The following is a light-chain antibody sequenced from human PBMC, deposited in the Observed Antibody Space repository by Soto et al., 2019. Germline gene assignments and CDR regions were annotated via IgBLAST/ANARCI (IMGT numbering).Light chain of an antibody. CDR3: QQRSNLPLT. CDR2: DAS. V-gene: IGKV3-11*01. CDR1: QSVSSY. J-gene: IGKJ4*01. Sequence: EIVLTQSPATLSLSPGERATLSCRASQSVSSYLAWYQQKPGQAPRLLIYDASNRATGIPARFSGSGSGTDFTLTISNLEPEDFAVYYCQQRSNLPLTFGGGTKVEIK.